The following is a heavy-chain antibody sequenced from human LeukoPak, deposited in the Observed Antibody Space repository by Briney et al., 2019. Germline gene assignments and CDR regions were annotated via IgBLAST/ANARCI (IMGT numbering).Heavy chain of an antibody. CDR3: ARGLAESYLFDY. V-gene: IGHV3-30-3*01. CDR1: GFTFRNYA. Sequence: GGSLRLSCAASGFTFRNYAMHWGRQAPGKGLEWVATLTYDGSGKDYADSVKGRFTISRDNSKNTLYLQMNGLRAEDTAVYFCARGLAESYLFDYWGQGTLVTVSS. CDR2: LTYDGSGK. J-gene: IGHJ4*02. D-gene: IGHD3-10*01.